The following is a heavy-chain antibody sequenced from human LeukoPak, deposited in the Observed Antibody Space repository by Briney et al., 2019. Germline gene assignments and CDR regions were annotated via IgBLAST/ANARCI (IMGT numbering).Heavy chain of an antibody. CDR1: GFTFSDYA. D-gene: IGHD3-22*01. V-gene: IGHV3-23*01. CDR2: ISASGGDT. CDR3: AKRPRDTSGYYLGAFDG. Sequence: PGGSLRLSCTVSGFTFSDYAMTWVRQAPGKGLEWVSAISASGGDTYYADSVKGRFTISRDNSKNTLYLHMSSLRAEDTAVYFCAKRPRDTSGYYLGAFDGWGQGTTVTVSS. J-gene: IGHJ3*01.